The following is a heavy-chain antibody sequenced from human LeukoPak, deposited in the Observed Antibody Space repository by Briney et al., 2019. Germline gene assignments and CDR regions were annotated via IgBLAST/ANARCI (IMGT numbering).Heavy chain of an antibody. D-gene: IGHD7-27*01. CDR3: ARNNWGIDY. CDR1: GFTFSSHW. Sequence: PGGSLRLSCEASGFTFSSHWMHWVRQDPGRGLLWVSRIDSFGNTMGYADFVKGRFIISRDNAKNTLYLEMNSLREEDTAVYYCARNNWGIDYWGRGALVTDSS. J-gene: IGHJ4*02. V-gene: IGHV3-74*01. CDR2: IDSFGNTM.